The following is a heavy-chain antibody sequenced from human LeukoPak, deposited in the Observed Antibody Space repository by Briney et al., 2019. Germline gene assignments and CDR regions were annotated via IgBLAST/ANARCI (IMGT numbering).Heavy chain of an antibody. Sequence: GGSLRLSCAASGFTFSSYGTHWVRQAPGKGLEWVAVISYDGSNKYYADSVKGRFTISRDNSKNTLYLQMNSLRAEDTAVYYCAKLAVAGNNAFDIWGQGTMVTVSS. D-gene: IGHD6-19*01. CDR1: GFTFSSYG. CDR3: AKLAVAGNNAFDI. CDR2: ISYDGSNK. V-gene: IGHV3-30*18. J-gene: IGHJ3*02.